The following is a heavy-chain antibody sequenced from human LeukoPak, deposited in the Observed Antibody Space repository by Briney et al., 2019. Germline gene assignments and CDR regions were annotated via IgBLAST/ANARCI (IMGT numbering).Heavy chain of an antibody. CDR3: ATGVATITSIDY. CDR1: GGTFSSCA. Sequence: ASVKVSCKASGGTFSSCAISWVRQAPGQGLEWMGGIIPIFGTANYAQKFQGRVTITADKSTSTAYMELSSLRSEDTAVYYCATGVATITSIDYWGQGTLVTVSS. J-gene: IGHJ4*02. V-gene: IGHV1-69*06. D-gene: IGHD5-12*01. CDR2: IIPIFGTA.